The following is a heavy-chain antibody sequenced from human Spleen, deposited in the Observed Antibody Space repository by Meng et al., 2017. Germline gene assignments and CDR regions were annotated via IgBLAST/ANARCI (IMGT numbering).Heavy chain of an antibody. J-gene: IGHJ4*02. D-gene: IGHD6-13*01. V-gene: IGHV3-23*01. CDR2: VSGGGSLI. Sequence: GESLKISCTASGFTFGDYTMSWVRQAPGKGLEWVSTVSGGGSLIYYADSVKGRFTISRDNSKNTLYLQMNSLRAEDTAVYYCARVSITGIAAAGIFDYWGQGTLVTVSS. CDR3: ARVSITGIAAAGIFDY. CDR1: GFTFGDYT.